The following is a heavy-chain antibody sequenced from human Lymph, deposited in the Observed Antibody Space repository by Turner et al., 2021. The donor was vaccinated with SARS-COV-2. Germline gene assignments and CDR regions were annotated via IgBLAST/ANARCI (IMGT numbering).Heavy chain of an antibody. V-gene: IGHV3-21*01. J-gene: IGHJ4*02. Sequence: EVQLMESGGGLVKPGGSLRLSCAASGFTFSTYSMNWVRQATGKGLEWISSISSSSSYIYYADSVKGRFTISRDDAKNSLYLQMNSLRAEDTAVYYCARDIPTTADYFDYWGQGTLVTVSS. CDR1: GFTFSTYS. CDR2: ISSSSSYI. D-gene: IGHD4-17*01. CDR3: ARDIPTTADYFDY.